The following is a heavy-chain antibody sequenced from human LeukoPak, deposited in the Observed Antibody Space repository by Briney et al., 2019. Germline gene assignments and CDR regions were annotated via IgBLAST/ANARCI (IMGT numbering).Heavy chain of an antibody. CDR1: GFTVSRKY. J-gene: IGHJ4*02. CDR2: IYSGGTA. Sequence: GGSLRLSCAASGFTVSRKYMTWVRQAPGKGLEWVSVIYSGGTASYADSVKGRFTISRDNSKNILYLQMNSLRAGDTAVYYCARGGRPYCIKGVCYSSGPWGFDYWGQGTLVTVSS. CDR3: ARGGRPYCIKGVCYSSGPWGFDY. D-gene: IGHD2-8*01. V-gene: IGHV3-53*01.